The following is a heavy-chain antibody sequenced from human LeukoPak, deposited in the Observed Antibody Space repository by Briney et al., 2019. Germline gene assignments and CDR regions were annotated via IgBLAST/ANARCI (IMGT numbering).Heavy chain of an antibody. CDR3: ARASDSSGYYAPQHYFDY. D-gene: IGHD3-22*01. J-gene: IGHJ4*02. V-gene: IGHV1-46*03. Sequence: ASVKVSCKASGYTFTSYYMHWVRQAPGQGLEWMGIINPSGGSTSYAQKFQGRVTMTRDTSTSTVYMELSSLRSEDTAVYYCARASDSSGYYAPQHYFDYWGQGTLVTVSS. CDR1: GYTFTSYY. CDR2: INPSGGST.